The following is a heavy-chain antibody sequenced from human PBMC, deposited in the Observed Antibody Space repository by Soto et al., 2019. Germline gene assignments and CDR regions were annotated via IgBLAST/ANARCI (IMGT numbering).Heavy chain of an antibody. V-gene: IGHV4-31*03. CDR1: GGSISSGGYY. J-gene: IGHJ4*02. CDR3: ARVVNPLLTYTVTTGIDY. Sequence: SETLSLTCTVSGGSISSGGYYWSWIRQHPGKGLEWIGYIYYSGGTYYNPSLKSRVTISVDTSKNQFSLKLSSVTAADTAVYYCARVVNPLLTYTVTTGIDYWGQGTLVTVSS. CDR2: IYYSGGT. D-gene: IGHD4-4*01.